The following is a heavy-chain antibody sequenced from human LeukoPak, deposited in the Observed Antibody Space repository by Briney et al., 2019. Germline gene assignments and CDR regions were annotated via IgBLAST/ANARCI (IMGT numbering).Heavy chain of an antibody. J-gene: IGHJ4*02. CDR3: ARGPHRDGYNY. CDR2: IYGGGST. Sequence: GGSLRLSCAASGFTVSSNYMSWVRQAPGKGLEWVSVIYGGGSTYYADSVKGRFTISRDNSKNTLYLQMNSLRAEDTAVYYCARGPHRDGYNYWGQGTLVTVSS. CDR1: GFTVSSNY. V-gene: IGHV3-53*01. D-gene: IGHD5-24*01.